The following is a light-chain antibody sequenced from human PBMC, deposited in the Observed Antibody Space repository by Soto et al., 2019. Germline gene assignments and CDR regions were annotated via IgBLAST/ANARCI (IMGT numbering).Light chain of an antibody. CDR2: AAS. CDR3: LQNNSYPLT. Sequence: DVQMSQSPSAMAASVGDRVTITCRACEGISNHLLWFQQKPEKVPKLLMSAASSWQSGGPSRFSGSGSGTEFTLTISILQHDVFATYCRLQNNSYPLTFGRGTKVDI. CDR1: EGISNH. V-gene: IGKV1-17*03. J-gene: IGKJ4*01.